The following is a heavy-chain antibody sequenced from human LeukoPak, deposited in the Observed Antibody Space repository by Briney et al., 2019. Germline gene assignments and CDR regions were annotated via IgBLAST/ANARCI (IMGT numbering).Heavy chain of an antibody. V-gene: IGHV3-66*01. J-gene: IGHJ5*02. D-gene: IGHD2-15*01. CDR2: ISSGGNT. CDR1: GFTVTSDY. CDR3: ARDPYCSGGSCYQA. Sequence: GGSLRLSCAASGFTVTSDYMTWVRQAPGKGLEWVSVISSGGNTYYADTVKGRFIISRDNSKNTLYLQMHSLRAEDTAVYYCARDPYCSGGSCYQAWGQGTLVTVSS.